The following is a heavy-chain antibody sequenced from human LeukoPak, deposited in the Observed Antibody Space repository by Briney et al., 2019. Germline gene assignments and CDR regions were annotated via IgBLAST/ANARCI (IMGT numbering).Heavy chain of an antibody. CDR2: INPNSGGT. V-gene: IGHV1-2*02. Sequence: ASLKVSCKASGYTFTGYYMHWVRQAPGQGLEWMGWINPNSGGTNYAQKFQGRVTMTRDTSISTAYMELSRLRSDDTAVYYCAIPPTAMVGDAFDIWGQGTMVTVSS. J-gene: IGHJ3*02. CDR1: GYTFTGYY. D-gene: IGHD5-18*01. CDR3: AIPPTAMVGDAFDI.